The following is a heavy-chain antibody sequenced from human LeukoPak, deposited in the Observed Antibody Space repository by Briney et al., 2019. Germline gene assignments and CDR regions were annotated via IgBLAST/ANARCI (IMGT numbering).Heavy chain of an antibody. CDR2: IYYSGST. Sequence: SETLSLTCTVSGGSISSYYWSWIRQPPGKGLEWIGYIYYSGSTNYNPSLKSRVTISVDTSKNQFSLKLSSVTAADTAVYYCARGGGYCSGGSCYSRHWGQGTLVTVSS. V-gene: IGHV4-59*12. CDR1: GGSISSYY. D-gene: IGHD2-15*01. CDR3: ARGGGYCSGGSCYSRH. J-gene: IGHJ4*02.